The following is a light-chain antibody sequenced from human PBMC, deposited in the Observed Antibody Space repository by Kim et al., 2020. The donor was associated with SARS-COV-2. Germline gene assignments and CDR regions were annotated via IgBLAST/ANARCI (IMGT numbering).Light chain of an antibody. V-gene: IGKV1-27*01. CDR3: QKCDSAPWT. J-gene: IGKJ1*01. CDR1: QDISNY. Sequence: ASVGDRVTITCRASQDISNYLAWFQLTPGKAPKLLIYAASALQPGVPSRFSGSGSGTDFTLTVTSLQPEDVATYYCQKCDSAPWTFGQGTKVDIK. CDR2: AAS.